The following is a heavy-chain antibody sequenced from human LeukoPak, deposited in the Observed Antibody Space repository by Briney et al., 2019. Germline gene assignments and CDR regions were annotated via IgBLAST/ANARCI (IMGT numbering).Heavy chain of an antibody. D-gene: IGHD4-17*01. CDR2: IYYSGST. Sequence: PSETLSLTCTVSGGSISSSSYYWGWIRQPPGKGLEWIGSIYYSGSTYYNPSLKSRVTISVDTSKNQFSLKLSSVTAADTAVYYCARDIVATVTIYYFDYWGQGTLVTVSS. CDR3: ARDIVATVTIYYFDY. J-gene: IGHJ4*02. CDR1: GGSISSSSYY. V-gene: IGHV4-39*07.